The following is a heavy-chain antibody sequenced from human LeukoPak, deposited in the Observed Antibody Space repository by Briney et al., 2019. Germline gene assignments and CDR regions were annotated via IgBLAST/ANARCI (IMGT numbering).Heavy chain of an antibody. V-gene: IGHV4-61*01. J-gene: IGHJ4*02. CDR2: IFYSGST. D-gene: IGHD5-12*01. Sequence: SETLSLTCTVSGGSVSSGSYYWSWIRQPPGKGLEWIGYIFYSGSTNYNPSLKSRVTISVDTSKNQFSLQLSSVTAAGTAVYYCARVVYSGYDSSTTYYFDYWGQGTLVTVSS. CDR1: GGSVSSGSYY. CDR3: ARVVYSGYDSSTTYYFDY.